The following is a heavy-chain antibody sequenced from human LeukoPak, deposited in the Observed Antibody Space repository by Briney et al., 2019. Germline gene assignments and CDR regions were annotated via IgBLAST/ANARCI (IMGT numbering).Heavy chain of an antibody. CDR1: GFTFSSYA. V-gene: IGHV3-30-3*01. J-gene: IGHJ4*02. Sequence: QPGRSLRLSCAASGFTFSSYAMHWVRQAPGKGLEWVAVILYDGGNAHYADSVRGRFTISRDNPKNTLWLQMNSLTPDDTAVYYCARGEFSGLDYWGQGILVTVSS. D-gene: IGHD5-12*01. CDR3: ARGEFSGLDY. CDR2: ILYDGGNA.